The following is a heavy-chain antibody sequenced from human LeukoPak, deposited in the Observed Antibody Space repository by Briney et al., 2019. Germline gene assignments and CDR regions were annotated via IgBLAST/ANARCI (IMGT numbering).Heavy chain of an antibody. CDR2: INPNSGGT. CDR1: GYTFTGYY. J-gene: IGHJ6*02. D-gene: IGHD4-17*01. V-gene: IGHV1-2*02. CDR3: ARWGPVTTATRVYYYYGMDV. Sequence: GASVKVSCKASGYTFTGYYMHWVRQAPGQGLEWMGWINPNSGGTNYAQKFQGRVTMTRDTSISTAYMELSRLRSDDTAVYYCARWGPVTTATRVYYYYGMDVWGQGTTVTVSS.